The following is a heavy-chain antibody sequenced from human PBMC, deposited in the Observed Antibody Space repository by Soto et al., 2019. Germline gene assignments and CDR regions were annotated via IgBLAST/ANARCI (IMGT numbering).Heavy chain of an antibody. CDR3: ARGATHISSWYFWFDP. Sequence: QVQLVQSGAEVRMPGSSVKVSCKASGGTFSTYPINWVRQAPGQGLEWMGGIIPLFGTTNYAQKFKGRVTITADESTSTSYTELRRLRAEDAAVYYCARGATHISSWYFWFDPWGQGTLVTVSS. CDR2: IIPLFGTT. J-gene: IGHJ5*02. V-gene: IGHV1-69*01. D-gene: IGHD6-13*01. CDR1: GGTFSTYP.